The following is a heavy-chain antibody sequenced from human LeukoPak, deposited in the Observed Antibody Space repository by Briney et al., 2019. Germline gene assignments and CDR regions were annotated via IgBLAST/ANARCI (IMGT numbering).Heavy chain of an antibody. V-gene: IGHV3-30*18. CDR1: GFTFSSYG. Sequence: GGSLRLSCAASGFTFSSYGMHWVRQAPGKGLEWVAVISYDGSNKYYADSVKGRFTISRDNSKNTLYLQMNSLRAEDTAVYYCAKMGSYGPPLDYWGQGTLVTVSS. CDR2: ISYDGSNK. J-gene: IGHJ4*02. CDR3: AKMGSYGPPLDY. D-gene: IGHD3-16*01.